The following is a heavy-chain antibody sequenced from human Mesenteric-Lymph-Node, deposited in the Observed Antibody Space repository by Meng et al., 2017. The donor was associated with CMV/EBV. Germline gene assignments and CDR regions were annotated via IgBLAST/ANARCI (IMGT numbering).Heavy chain of an antibody. CDR2: IYYSGRT. Sequence: CTVSGGSISSSSYYWGWIRQPPGKGLEWIGSIYYSGRTYYNPSLKSRVTISVDTSKNQFSLKLSSVTAADTAVYYCASIAVAEDFDYWGQGTLVTVSS. J-gene: IGHJ4*02. D-gene: IGHD6-19*01. V-gene: IGHV4-39*01. CDR3: ASIAVAEDFDY. CDR1: GGSISSSSYY.